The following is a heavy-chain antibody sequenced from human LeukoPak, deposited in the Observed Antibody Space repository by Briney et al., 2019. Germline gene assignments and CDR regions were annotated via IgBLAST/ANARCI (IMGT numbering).Heavy chain of an antibody. Sequence: PGGSLRLSCAASGFTIGNYAIHWVRQAPGKGLEYVSGISTNGGNIYYANSVKGRFDISRDNSKNTLYLQMGSLRAEDMAVYYCARDLDPGFGGAIDYWGQGTLVTVSS. V-gene: IGHV3-64*01. CDR1: GFTIGNYA. CDR2: ISTNGGNI. D-gene: IGHD3-16*01. J-gene: IGHJ4*02. CDR3: ARDLDPGFGGAIDY.